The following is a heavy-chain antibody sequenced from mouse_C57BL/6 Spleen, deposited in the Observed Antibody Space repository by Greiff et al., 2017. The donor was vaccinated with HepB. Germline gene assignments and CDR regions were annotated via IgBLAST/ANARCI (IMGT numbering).Heavy chain of an antibody. CDR1: GFTFSSYA. V-gene: IGHV5-4*01. CDR2: ISDGGSYT. CDR3: ARDPYHYGSSYGYFDV. J-gene: IGHJ1*03. D-gene: IGHD1-1*01. Sequence: VQLVESGGGLVKPGGSLKLSCAASGFTFSSYAMSWVRQTPEKRLEWVATISDGGSYTYYPDNVKGRFTISRDNAKNNLYLQMSHLKSEDTAMYYCARDPYHYGSSYGYFDVWGTGTTVTVSS.